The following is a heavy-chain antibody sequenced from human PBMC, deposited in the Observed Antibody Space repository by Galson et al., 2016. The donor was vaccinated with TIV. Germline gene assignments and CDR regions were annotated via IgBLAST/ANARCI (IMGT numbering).Heavy chain of an antibody. CDR3: AREKVERTTVDHFDYYMDV. J-gene: IGHJ6*03. CDR2: VYYSGST. D-gene: IGHD4-11*01. V-gene: IGHV4-61*08. Sequence: SETLSLTCSVSGASVSSGAYYWTWIRRPPGKGLEWIGYVYYSGSTDYNPSLKGRVTISPDTSENQVSLKLTSVTAADTAIYYCAREKVERTTVDHFDYYMDVGGKGTTVTVSS. CDR1: GASVSSGAYY.